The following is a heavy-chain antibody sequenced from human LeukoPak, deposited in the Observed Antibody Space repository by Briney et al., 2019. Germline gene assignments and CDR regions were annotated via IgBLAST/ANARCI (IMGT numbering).Heavy chain of an antibody. V-gene: IGHV1-2*02. J-gene: IGHJ4*02. Sequence: ASVKVSCKASGYTFTGYYLHWVRQAPGQGLVWMGWINPNSGGTNYAQKFQGRVTMTRDTSISTAYMELSRLRSDDTAVYYCARSPINYYDSSGNFDYWGQGTLVTVSS. CDR2: INPNSGGT. CDR1: GYTFTGYY. D-gene: IGHD3-22*01. CDR3: ARSPINYYDSSGNFDY.